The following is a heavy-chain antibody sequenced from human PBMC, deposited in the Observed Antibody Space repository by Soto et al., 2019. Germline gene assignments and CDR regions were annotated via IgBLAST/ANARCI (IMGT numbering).Heavy chain of an antibody. Sequence: PGGSLRLSCAASGFTFSSYSMNWVRQSPGKGLEWVSYISSSSSTIYYADSVKGRFTISRDNAKNSLYLQMNSLRDEDTAVYYCASDSSGYPGAYWYFDLWGRGTLVTVSS. D-gene: IGHD3-22*01. J-gene: IGHJ2*01. CDR3: ASDSSGYPGAYWYFDL. CDR2: ISSSSSTI. CDR1: GFTFSSYS. V-gene: IGHV3-48*02.